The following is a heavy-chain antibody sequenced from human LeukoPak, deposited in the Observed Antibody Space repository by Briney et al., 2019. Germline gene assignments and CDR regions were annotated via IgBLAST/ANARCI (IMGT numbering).Heavy chain of an antibody. CDR2: IYPGDSDT. D-gene: IGHD6-13*01. V-gene: IGHV5-51*01. CDR1: GYSFTSYW. Sequence: GESLKISCKGSGYSFTSYWIGWVRQMPGKGLEWMGIIYPGDSDTRYSPSFQGQVTISADKSISTAYLQWSSLKASDTAMYYCVRQQLVTSYYYYYYGMDVWGQGTTVTVSS. J-gene: IGHJ6*02. CDR3: VRQQLVTSYYYYYYGMDV.